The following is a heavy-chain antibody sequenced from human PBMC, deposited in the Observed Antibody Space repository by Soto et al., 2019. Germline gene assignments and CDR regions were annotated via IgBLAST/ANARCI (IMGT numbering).Heavy chain of an antibody. V-gene: IGHV5-10-1*01. D-gene: IGHD6-13*01. J-gene: IGHJ4*02. CDR3: ARRQAAAGDNDLTFDY. Sequence: EVQLVQSGAEVKKPGESLRISCKGSGYSFTSYWISWVRQMPGKGLEWMGRIDPSDSYTNYSPSFHGHFTISADKSISTDYLQWSSLKASDTAMYYCARRQAAAGDNDLTFDYWGQGTLVTVSA. CDR1: GYSFTSYW. CDR2: IDPSDSYT.